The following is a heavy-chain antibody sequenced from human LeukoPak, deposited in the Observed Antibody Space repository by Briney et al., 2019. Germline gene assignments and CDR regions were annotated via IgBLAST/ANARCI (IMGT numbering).Heavy chain of an antibody. CDR1: GYTFTSYG. CDR2: ISAYNGNT. J-gene: IGHJ6*02. CDR3: ARGGVVVPAAHYYYYGMDV. V-gene: IGHV1-18*01. Sequence: GASVKVSCKASGYTFTSYGISWVRQAPGQGLEWMGWISAYNGNTNYAQKLQGRVTMTTDTSTSTAYMELRSLRSDDTAVYYCARGGVVVPAAHYYYYGMDVWGQGTTVTVSS. D-gene: IGHD2-2*01.